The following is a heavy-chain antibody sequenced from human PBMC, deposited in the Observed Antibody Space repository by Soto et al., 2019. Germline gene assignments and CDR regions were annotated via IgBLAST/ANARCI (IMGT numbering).Heavy chain of an antibody. CDR2: INQSGDET. V-gene: IGHV3-23*01. CDR1: GFTFSNDA. J-gene: IGHJ4*02. CDR3: AKRRSRGGFVDY. Sequence: EVQLLESGGGLVQPGGSLRLSCAASGFTFSNDAMTWVRQAPGKGLEWVSSINQSGDETYHAASVKGRFTISRDNSKNTLYLQMSGLRAEDTAVYYCAKRRSRGGFVDYWGQGTLVAVSS. D-gene: IGHD2-2*01.